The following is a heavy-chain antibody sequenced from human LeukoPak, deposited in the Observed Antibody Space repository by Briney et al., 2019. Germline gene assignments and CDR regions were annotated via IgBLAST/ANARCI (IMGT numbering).Heavy chain of an antibody. J-gene: IGHJ5*02. CDR2: MNPNSGNT. D-gene: IGHD6-6*01. Sequence: ASVKVSCKASGYTFTSYDINWVRQAPGQGLEWMGWMNPNSGNTGYAQKFQGRVTMTRNTSISTAYMELSSLRSEDTAVYYCARAGLSIAARPISWFDPWGQGTLVTVSS. CDR1: GYTFTSYD. CDR3: ARAGLSIAARPISWFDP. V-gene: IGHV1-8*01.